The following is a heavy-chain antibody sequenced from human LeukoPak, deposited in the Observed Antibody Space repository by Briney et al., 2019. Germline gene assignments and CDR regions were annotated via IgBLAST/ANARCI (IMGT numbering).Heavy chain of an antibody. V-gene: IGHV4-39*01. J-gene: IGHJ3*01. D-gene: IGHD2-8*01. Sequence: SETLSLTCTVSGGSISSSSYYWGWIRQPPGKGLEWIGSIYYSGSTYYNPSLKSRVTISVDTSKNQFSLKLSSVTAADTAVYYCATNPGHGWGQGTMVTVSS. CDR3: ATNPGHG. CDR2: IYYSGST. CDR1: GGSISSSSYY.